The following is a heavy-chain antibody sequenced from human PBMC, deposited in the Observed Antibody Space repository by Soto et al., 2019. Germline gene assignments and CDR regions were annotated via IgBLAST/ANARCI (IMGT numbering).Heavy chain of an antibody. CDR1: KFTYYNTYA. D-gene: IGHD3-16*01. CDR2: SSASGSDT. CDR3: AYSLHLYRILWARDPMFHF. Sequence: EVQVLESGGGLAQPGGSLRLSCTASKFTYYNTYAMSWVRQAPGKGLEWVSSSSASGSDTYYADSVKGRFIISRDNPEKSLNLQVHSMTAKDTAVSFCAYSLHLYRILWARDPMFHFWGQGTLVTVSS. J-gene: IGHJ4*02. V-gene: IGHV3-23*01.